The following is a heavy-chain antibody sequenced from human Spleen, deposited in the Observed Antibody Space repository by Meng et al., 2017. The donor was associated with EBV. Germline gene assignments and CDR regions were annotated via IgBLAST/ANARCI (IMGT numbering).Heavy chain of an antibody. CDR1: GGSFSSYY. CDR2: INQSGSI. CDR3: ARGPYYE. D-gene: IGHD1-26*01. V-gene: IGHV4-34*01. Sequence: QVQLHQWGAGLLKPSETLSLTCAVSGGSFSSYYWSWIRQPPGKGLEWIGEINQSGSIYYNPSLMGRVTISGDTSRNQFSLKLISVTAADTAVYYRARGPYYEWGQGTLVTVSS. J-gene: IGHJ4*02.